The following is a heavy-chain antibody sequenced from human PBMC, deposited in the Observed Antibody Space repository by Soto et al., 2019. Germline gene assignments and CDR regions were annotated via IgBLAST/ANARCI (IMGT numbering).Heavy chain of an antibody. CDR3: AAPSMVRGVILADY. D-gene: IGHD3-10*01. J-gene: IGHJ4*02. CDR2: IVVGSGNT. V-gene: IGHV1-58*01. Sequence: SVKVSCKASGFTFTSSAVQWVRPARGQRLEWIGWIVVGSGNTNYAQKFQERVTITRDMSTSTAYMELSSLRSEDTAVYYCAAPSMVRGVILADYWGQGTLVTVSS. CDR1: GFTFTSSA.